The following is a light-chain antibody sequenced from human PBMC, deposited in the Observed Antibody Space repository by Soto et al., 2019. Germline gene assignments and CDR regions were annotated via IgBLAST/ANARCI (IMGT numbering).Light chain of an antibody. CDR2: KAS. Sequence: DIRMTQSPSTLSASVGDRVTITCRASQSIRSYLAWYQQRSGKVPKLLIYKASTLENGVPSRFSGSGSGTEFTLTSSGLQPDDFATYYCQQYNAFWTFGQGTKV. V-gene: IGKV1-5*03. CDR3: QQYNAFWT. J-gene: IGKJ1*01. CDR1: QSIRSY.